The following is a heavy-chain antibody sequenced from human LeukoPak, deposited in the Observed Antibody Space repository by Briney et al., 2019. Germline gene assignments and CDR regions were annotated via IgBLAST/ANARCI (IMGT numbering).Heavy chain of an antibody. Sequence: SETLSLTCSVSGGSISSDDYCWNWIRQHPGKGLEWIGYIYYSGSTYYNPSLKSRVALSVDASKNQFSLKLSSLTAADTAVYYCAKSREEIRGLDAFDIWGQGTMVTVSS. CDR3: AKSREEIRGLDAFDI. CDR2: IYYSGST. J-gene: IGHJ3*02. V-gene: IGHV4-31*03. CDR1: GGSISSDDYC. D-gene: IGHD5-24*01.